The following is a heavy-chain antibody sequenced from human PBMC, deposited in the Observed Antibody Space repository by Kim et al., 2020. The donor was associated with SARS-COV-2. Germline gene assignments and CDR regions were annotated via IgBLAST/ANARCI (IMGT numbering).Heavy chain of an antibody. CDR3: ARDGALPGIAAAGPKRAFDP. CDR1: GFTFSSYS. J-gene: IGHJ5*02. Sequence: GGSLRLSCAASGFTFSSYSMNWVRQAPGKGLEWVSSISSSSSYIYYADSVKGRFTISRDNAKNSLYLQMNSLRAEDTAVYYCARDGALPGIAAAGPKRAFDPWGQGTLVTVSS. V-gene: IGHV3-21*01. D-gene: IGHD6-13*01. CDR2: ISSSSSYI.